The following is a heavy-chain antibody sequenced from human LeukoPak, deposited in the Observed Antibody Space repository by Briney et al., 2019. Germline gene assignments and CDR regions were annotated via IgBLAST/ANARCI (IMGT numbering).Heavy chain of an antibody. CDR1: GGSISSGSYY. J-gene: IGHJ3*02. D-gene: IGHD3-10*01. CDR3: ASVGYYGSGSYAFDI. CDR2: IYTSGST. V-gene: IGHV4-61*02. Sequence: SETLSLTCTVSGGSISSGSYYWSWIRQPAGKGLEWIGRIYTSGSTNYNPSLKSRVTISVDTSKNQFSLKLSSVTAADTAVYYCASVGYYGSGSYAFDIWGQGTMVTVSS.